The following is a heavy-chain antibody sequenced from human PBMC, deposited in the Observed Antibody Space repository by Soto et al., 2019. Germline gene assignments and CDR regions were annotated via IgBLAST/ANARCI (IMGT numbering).Heavy chain of an antibody. V-gene: IGHV3-23*01. Sequence: DVQLLESGGGLVQPGVSLRLSCAASGFTFRSYAMSWVRQAPGKGLEWVSGISGSGISTHSADSVKGRFTVSRDNSKNTLYLQMNSLRAEDTAVYNCAKEPVGPDWYFDLWGRGNMVTVSS. CDR2: ISGSGIST. J-gene: IGHJ2*01. CDR1: GFTFRSYA. CDR3: AKEPVGPDWYFDL.